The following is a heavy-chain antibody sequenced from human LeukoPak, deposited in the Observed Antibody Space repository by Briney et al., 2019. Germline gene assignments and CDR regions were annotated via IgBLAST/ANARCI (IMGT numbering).Heavy chain of an antibody. CDR1: GFTFSSYA. Sequence: GGSLRLSCAASGFTFSSYAMSWLRQAPGKGLEWVSAISGSDGSTYDAGPVNGRFTISRDNSKTKLYLQMNSLRAEDTAVYYCAKDWPVRMVAPFDYWGEGPLVTVSS. CDR2: ISGSDGST. J-gene: IGHJ4*02. V-gene: IGHV3-23*01. CDR3: AKDWPVRMVAPFDY. D-gene: IGHD2-8*01.